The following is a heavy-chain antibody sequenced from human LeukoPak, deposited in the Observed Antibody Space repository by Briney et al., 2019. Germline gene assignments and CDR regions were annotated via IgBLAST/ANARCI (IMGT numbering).Heavy chain of an antibody. CDR1: GYTFTSYD. D-gene: IGHD2-2*01. CDR2: MNPNSGNT. J-gene: IGHJ4*02. Sequence: ASVKVSCKASGYTFTSYDVNWVRQATGQGLEWMGWMNPNSGNTGYAQKFQGRVTITRNTSISTAYMELSSLRSEDTAVYYCARGPLGYCSSTSCYPDYWGQGTLVTVSS. V-gene: IGHV1-8*03. CDR3: ARGPLGYCSSTSCYPDY.